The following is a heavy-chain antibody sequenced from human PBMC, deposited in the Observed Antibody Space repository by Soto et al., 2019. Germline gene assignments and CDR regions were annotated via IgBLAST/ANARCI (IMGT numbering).Heavy chain of an antibody. CDR1: GFSFNSYS. D-gene: IGHD4-17*01. CDR2: IIGSGDSA. Sequence: EVQLLESGGGLVQPGGSLRLSCAASGFSFNSYSMSWVRQAPGKRLEWVAGIIGSGDSAYYADSVKGRFTISRDNSKNTLSLQMNSLRAGDTAIYYCARDRGTTTVTFDAFQRWGQGTLGAVYS. V-gene: IGHV3-23*01. J-gene: IGHJ1*01. CDR3: ARDRGTTTVTFDAFQR.